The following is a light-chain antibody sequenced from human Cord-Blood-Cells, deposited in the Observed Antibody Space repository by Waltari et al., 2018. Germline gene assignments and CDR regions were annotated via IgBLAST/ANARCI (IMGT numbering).Light chain of an antibody. CDR1: SSDVGSYNL. J-gene: IGLJ3*02. CDR3: CSYAGSSNWV. Sequence: QSALTQPASVSGSPGQSITISCTGTSSDVGSYNLVSRYQQPPGKAPKLMIYEGSKRPSGVSNRFSGSKSGNTASLTISGLQAEDEADYYCCSYAGSSNWVFGGGTKLTVL. V-gene: IGLV2-23*01. CDR2: EGS.